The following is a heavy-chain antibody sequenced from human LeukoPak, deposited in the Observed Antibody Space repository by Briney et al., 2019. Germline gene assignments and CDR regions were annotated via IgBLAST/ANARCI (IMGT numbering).Heavy chain of an antibody. Sequence: GGSLRLSCAASGFTFSSYSMNWVRQAPGKGLEWVSSISSSSSYIYYADSVKGRFTISRDNAKNSLYLQMNSLRAEDTAVYCCARESRGCTNGVCYTQFDYWGQGTLVTVSS. D-gene: IGHD2-8*01. V-gene: IGHV3-21*01. CDR2: ISSSSSYI. J-gene: IGHJ4*02. CDR3: ARESRGCTNGVCYTQFDY. CDR1: GFTFSSYS.